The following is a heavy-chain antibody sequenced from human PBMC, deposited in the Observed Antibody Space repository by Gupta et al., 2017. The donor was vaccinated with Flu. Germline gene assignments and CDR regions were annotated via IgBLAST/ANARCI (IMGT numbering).Heavy chain of an antibody. V-gene: IGHV3-23*01. CDR1: GFTFSSYA. CDR2: ITNSGGDT. CDR3: AKGSSSSRPYYFDY. J-gene: IGHJ4*02. Sequence: EVQLLQSGGGLVQLGGSLRLSCAASGFTFSSYAISWVRPAPGMGLEWVSAITNSGGDTYHADSVKGRFTISRDNSKNTLFLQMNNLRDEDTAIYYCAKGSSSSRPYYFDYWGQGTVVTVSS. D-gene: IGHD6-6*01.